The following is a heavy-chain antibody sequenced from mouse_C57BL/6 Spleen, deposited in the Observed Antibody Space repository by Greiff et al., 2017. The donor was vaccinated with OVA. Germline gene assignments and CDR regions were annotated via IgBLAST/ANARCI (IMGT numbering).Heavy chain of an antibody. V-gene: IGHV1-50*01. CDR2: IDPSDSYT. CDR3: ARRYVGDYFDY. CDR1: GYTFTSYW. Sequence: VQLQQPGAELVKPGASVKLSCKASGYTFTSYWMQWVKQRPGQGLEWIGEIDPSDSYTNYNQKFKGKATLTVDTSSSTAYMQLSSLTSEDSAVYYCARRYVGDYFDYWGQGTTLTVSS. D-gene: IGHD2-14*01. J-gene: IGHJ2*01.